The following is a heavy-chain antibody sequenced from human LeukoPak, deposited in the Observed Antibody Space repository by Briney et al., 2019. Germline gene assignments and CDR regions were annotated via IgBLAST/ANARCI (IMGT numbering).Heavy chain of an antibody. D-gene: IGHD2-2*01. CDR1: GFTFSSYS. CDR2: ISSSSSYI. J-gene: IGHJ4*02. Sequence: GGSLRLSCAASGFTFSSYSMNWVRQAPGKGLGWVSSISSSSSYIYYADSVKGRFTISRDNAKNSLYLQMNSLRAEDTAVYYCARDFAAAIDYWGQGTLVTVSS. CDR3: ARDFAAAIDY. V-gene: IGHV3-21*01.